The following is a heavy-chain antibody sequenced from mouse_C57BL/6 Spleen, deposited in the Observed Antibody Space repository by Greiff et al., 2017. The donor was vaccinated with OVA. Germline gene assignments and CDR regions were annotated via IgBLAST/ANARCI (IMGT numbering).Heavy chain of an antibody. V-gene: IGHV3-6*01. CDR2: ISYDGSN. J-gene: IGHJ4*01. D-gene: IGHD2-3*01. Sequence: ESGPGLVKPSQSLSLTCSVTGYSITSGYYWNWIRQFPGNKLEWMGYISYDGSNNYNPSLKNRTSITRDTSKNQFSLKLNSVTTEDTATYYCAKDGGWLLRNYYALDYWGQGTSVTVSS. CDR3: AKDGGWLLRNYYALDY. CDR1: GYSITSGYY.